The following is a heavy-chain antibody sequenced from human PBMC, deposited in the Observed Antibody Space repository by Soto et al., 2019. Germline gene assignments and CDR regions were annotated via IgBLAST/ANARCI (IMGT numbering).Heavy chain of an antibody. J-gene: IGHJ6*03. CDR3: ARSLGDYHYYYYMDV. CDR2: IYYSGST. CDR1: GGSISSYY. D-gene: IGHD2-21*02. Sequence: SETLSLTCTVSGGSISSYYWSWIRQPPGKGLEWIGYIYYSGSTNYNPSLKSRVTISVDTSKNQFSLKLSSVTAADTAVYYCARSLGDYHYYYYMDVWGKGTTVTVSS. V-gene: IGHV4-59*01.